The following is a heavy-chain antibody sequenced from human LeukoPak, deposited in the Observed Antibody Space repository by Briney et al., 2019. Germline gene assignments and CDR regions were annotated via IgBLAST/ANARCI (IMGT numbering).Heavy chain of an antibody. V-gene: IGHV1-46*01. CDR2: TNPSGGST. CDR1: GYTFTSYY. CDR3: ARDLYGGNSGGTSTKSPGWFDP. J-gene: IGHJ5*02. D-gene: IGHD4-23*01. Sequence: GASVKVSCKASGYTFTSYYMHWVRQAPGQGLEWMGITNPSGGSTSYAQKFQGRVTMTRDTSTSTVYMELSSLRSEDTAVYYCARDLYGGNSGGTSTKSPGWFDPWGQGTLVTVSS.